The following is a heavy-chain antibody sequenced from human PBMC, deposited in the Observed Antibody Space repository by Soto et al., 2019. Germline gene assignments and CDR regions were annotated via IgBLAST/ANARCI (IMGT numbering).Heavy chain of an antibody. V-gene: IGHV3-53*01. CDR2: IVSGGST. J-gene: IGHJ4*02. CDR1: GFKVGSSY. CDR3: ATDSRNVGIVYFDS. D-gene: IGHD1-26*01. Sequence: EVKVIESGGDLIEPGGSLRLSCAASGFKVGSSYVTWVRQAPGEGLEWVSVIVSGGSTHYADSVTGRFTVSRDVSNNTVYLHMSSLRAEDTAVYFCATDSRNVGIVYFDSRGLGTLVTVSS.